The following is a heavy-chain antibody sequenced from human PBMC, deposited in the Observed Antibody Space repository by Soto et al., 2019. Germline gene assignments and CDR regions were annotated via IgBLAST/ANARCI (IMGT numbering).Heavy chain of an antibody. CDR3: KTGTPNGFDI. J-gene: IGHJ3*02. CDR1: GFTFSTYW. V-gene: IGHV3-74*01. Sequence: EAQLVESGGGLVQPGGSLRLSCAASGFTFSTYWMHWVRQVPGKGLVWVSRIKSDGSTTNYADSVKGRFSISGDNAKNRLYLQMNSLRAEDTAVYYCKTGTPNGFDIWGQGTMVTVSS. CDR2: IKSDGSTT. D-gene: IGHD1-1*01.